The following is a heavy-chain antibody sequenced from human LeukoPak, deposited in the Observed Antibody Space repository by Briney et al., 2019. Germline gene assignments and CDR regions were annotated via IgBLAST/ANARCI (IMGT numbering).Heavy chain of an antibody. CDR3: ARDIGVDAHIDY. V-gene: IGHV3-48*02. CDR2: ISSSSSTI. Sequence: GGSLRLSCAASGFTFSSYALNWVRQAPGKGLEWISYISSSSSTIYYTDSVKGRFTISRDNAKNSLYLQMNSLGDEDTAVYYCARDIGVDAHIDYWGQGTLVTVSA. D-gene: IGHD3-3*01. CDR1: GFTFSSYA. J-gene: IGHJ4*02.